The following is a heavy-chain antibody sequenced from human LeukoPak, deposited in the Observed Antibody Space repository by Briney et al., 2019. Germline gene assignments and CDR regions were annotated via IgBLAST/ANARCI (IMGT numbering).Heavy chain of an antibody. V-gene: IGHV4-34*01. Sequence: SETLSLTCAVYGGSFSGYYWSWIRQPPGKGLEWIGEINHSGSTNYNPSLKSRVTISVDTSKNQFSLKLSSVTAADTAVYYCARGGRITIFPFDYWGQGTMVTVSS. D-gene: IGHD3-9*01. CDR1: GGSFSGYY. CDR3: ARGGRITIFPFDY. J-gene: IGHJ4*02. CDR2: INHSGST.